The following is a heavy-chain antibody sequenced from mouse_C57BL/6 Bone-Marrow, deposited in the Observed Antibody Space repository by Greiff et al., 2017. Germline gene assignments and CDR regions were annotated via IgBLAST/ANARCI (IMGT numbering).Heavy chain of an antibody. Sequence: EVQLVESGGGLVQPGGSLKLSCAASGFTFSDYYMYWVRQTPEKRLEWVAYISNGGGSTYYPDTVKGRFTISRDNAKNTLYLQMSSLKSEDTAMYYCAGGLGDFDYWGQGTTLTVSS. CDR1: GFTFSDYY. V-gene: IGHV5-12*01. D-gene: IGHD4-1*01. CDR3: AGGLGDFDY. J-gene: IGHJ2*01. CDR2: ISNGGGST.